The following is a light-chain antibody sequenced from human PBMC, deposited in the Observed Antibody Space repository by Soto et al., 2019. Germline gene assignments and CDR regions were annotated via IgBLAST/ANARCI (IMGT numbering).Light chain of an antibody. CDR2: GAS. CDR3: QQYANSPLT. Sequence: EIVLTQSPGTLSLSPGERATLSCRASQSVSRSYFAWYQQKPGQAPRLLIYGASSRATGIPDRFSGSGSGTDFTLTISRLEPEDFAVSYCQQYANSPLTFGPGTKVDIK. V-gene: IGKV3-20*01. J-gene: IGKJ3*01. CDR1: QSVSRSY.